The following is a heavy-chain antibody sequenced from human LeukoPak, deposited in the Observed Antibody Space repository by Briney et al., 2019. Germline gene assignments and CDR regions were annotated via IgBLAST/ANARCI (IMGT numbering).Heavy chain of an antibody. D-gene: IGHD5-24*01. Sequence: ASVKVSCKASGYTFTGYYVNWVRQAPGQGLEWLGRINPNTGGTNFAQSFQGRVTMTRDTSITTAYMELSRLRSDDTAVYYCARVGDGLNDAFDIWGQGTMVTVSS. J-gene: IGHJ3*02. CDR2: INPNTGGT. CDR1: GYTFTGYY. CDR3: ARVGDGLNDAFDI. V-gene: IGHV1-2*06.